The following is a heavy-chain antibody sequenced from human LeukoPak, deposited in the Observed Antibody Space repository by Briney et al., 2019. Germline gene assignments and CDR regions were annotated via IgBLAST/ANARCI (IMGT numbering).Heavy chain of an antibody. V-gene: IGHV3-30*03. Sequence: GSLRLSCAASGFTFSSYSMNWVRQAPGKGLEWVAVISYDGSNKYYADSVKGRFNISRDNAKNTLYLHMSSLRAEDSAVYYCARDMGGIVGFYYFYMDVWGKGTTVTVSS. CDR1: GFTFSSYS. D-gene: IGHD3-16*02. CDR2: ISYDGSNK. J-gene: IGHJ6*03. CDR3: ARDMGGIVGFYYFYMDV.